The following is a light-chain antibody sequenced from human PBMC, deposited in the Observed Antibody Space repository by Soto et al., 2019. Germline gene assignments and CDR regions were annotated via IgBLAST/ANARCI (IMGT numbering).Light chain of an antibody. Sequence: DIQMTQSPSTLSEFVGDTVTITCRASQNINRYLAWYQQKPGKAPKLLIYDPSTLERGVPSRFNGSGSATAFTLTISSLQPEDFATYYCQQYYTSSPLTFGGGTKVDIK. CDR1: QNINRY. J-gene: IGKJ4*01. CDR2: DPS. V-gene: IGKV1-5*01. CDR3: QQYYTSSPLT.